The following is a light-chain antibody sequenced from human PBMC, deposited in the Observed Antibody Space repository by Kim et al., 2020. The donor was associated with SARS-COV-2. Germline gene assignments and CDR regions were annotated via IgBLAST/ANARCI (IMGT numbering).Light chain of an antibody. J-gene: IGLJ2*01. V-gene: IGLV1-40*01. CDR1: SSNIGAGYD. CDR3: QSYDSSLSVV. Sequence: GQRVTISCTGSSSNIGAGYDVHWYQQPPGTAPKLLIYGNSNRPSGVPYRFSGSKSGTSASLAITGLQAEDEADYYCQSYDSSLSVVFGGGTQLTVL. CDR2: GNS.